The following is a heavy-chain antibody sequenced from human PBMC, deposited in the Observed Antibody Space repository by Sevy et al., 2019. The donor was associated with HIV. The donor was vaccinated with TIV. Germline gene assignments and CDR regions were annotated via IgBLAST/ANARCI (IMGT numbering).Heavy chain of an antibody. J-gene: IGHJ4*02. V-gene: IGHV4-39*01. D-gene: IGHD3-9*01. CDR2: IYYGGSP. CDR3: ARQVGQLRFFDWSSGYFDY. CDR1: GDSISSSPYY. Sequence: SETLSLTCTVSGDSISSSPYYWGWIRQAHGKGLEWIGSIYYGGSPYYNPSRQSRDTISVDTSKNQFSLRLSFVTAADTAVYYCARQVGQLRFFDWSSGYFDYWGQGTLVTVSS.